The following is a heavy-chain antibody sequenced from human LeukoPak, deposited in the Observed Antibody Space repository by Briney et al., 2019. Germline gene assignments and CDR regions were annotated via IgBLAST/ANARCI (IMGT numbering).Heavy chain of an antibody. J-gene: IGHJ5*02. CDR2: ISSSSSTI. V-gene: IGHV3-48*04. CDR3: ASGSYGWFDP. D-gene: IGHD4-17*01. Sequence: GGSLRLSCAASGFTFGSYSMNWVRQAPGKGLEWVSYISSSSSTIYYADSVKGRFTISRDNAKNSLYLQMNSLRAEDTAVYYCASGSYGWFDPWGRGTLVTVSS. CDR1: GFTFGSYS.